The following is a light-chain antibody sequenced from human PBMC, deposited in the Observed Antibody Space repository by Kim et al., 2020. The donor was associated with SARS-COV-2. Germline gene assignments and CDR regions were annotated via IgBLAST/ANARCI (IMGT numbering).Light chain of an antibody. CDR2: DAS. V-gene: IGKV3-11*01. Sequence: FSPGETASLTVRASQRVSSYLSWYQQKPGQSPRLLNDDASNRATGIPARCSSSGAGTDFPLTISILEPEDFAVYCYQQRSNWPRTFGGGTKVDIK. J-gene: IGKJ4*02. CDR1: QRVSSY. CDR3: QQRSNWPRT.